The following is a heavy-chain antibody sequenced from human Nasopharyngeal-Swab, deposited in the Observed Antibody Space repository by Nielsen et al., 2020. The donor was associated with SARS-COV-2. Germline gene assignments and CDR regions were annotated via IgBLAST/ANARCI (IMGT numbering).Heavy chain of an antibody. J-gene: IGHJ4*02. CDR3: ARVPSITIFGVVDY. D-gene: IGHD3-3*01. CDR2: INHSGST. V-gene: IGHV4-4*02. Sequence: GSLRLSCTVSGGSISSSNWWSCVRQPPGKGLEWIGEINHSGSTNYNPSLKSRVTISVDTSKNQFSLKLSSVTAADTAVYYCARVPSITIFGVVDYWGQGTLVTVSS. CDR1: GGSISSSNW.